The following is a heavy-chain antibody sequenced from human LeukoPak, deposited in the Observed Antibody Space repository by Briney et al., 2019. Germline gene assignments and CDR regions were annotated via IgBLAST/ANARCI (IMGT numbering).Heavy chain of an antibody. Sequence: GGSLRLSCAASGFTFSNYSMNWVRQAPGKGLEWVSYISSSSNTIYYAASVKGRFTISRDNGKSSLLLQMNSLRDEDTAVYYCARDSIPYSSSWFWVDYWGQGTLVTVSS. D-gene: IGHD6-13*01. J-gene: IGHJ4*02. V-gene: IGHV3-48*02. CDR3: ARDSIPYSSSWFWVDY. CDR2: ISSSSNTI. CDR1: GFTFSNYS.